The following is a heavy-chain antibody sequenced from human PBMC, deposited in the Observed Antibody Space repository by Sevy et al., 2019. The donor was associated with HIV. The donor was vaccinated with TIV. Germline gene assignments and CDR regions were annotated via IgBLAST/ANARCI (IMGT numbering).Heavy chain of an antibody. J-gene: IGHJ4*02. Sequence: SETLSLTCIVSGDSISSSSYYWGWIRQPPGKGLEWIASISYSGNTYYNPSLKSRTTMSIDTSKNQFFLTLNPVTAPDAAVYYCARSNPYYDFWSGYMTSGYFDFWGPGTLVTVSS. D-gene: IGHD3-3*01. CDR2: ISYSGNT. CDR3: ARSNPYYDFWSGYMTSGYFDF. CDR1: GDSISSSSYY. V-gene: IGHV4-39*01.